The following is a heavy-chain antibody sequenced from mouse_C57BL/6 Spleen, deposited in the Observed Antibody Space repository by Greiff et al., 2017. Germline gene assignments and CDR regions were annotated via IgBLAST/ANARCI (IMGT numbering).Heavy chain of an antibody. V-gene: IGHV14-1*01. D-gene: IGHD2-2*01. CDR1: GFNIKDYY. CDR3: STFYGYDGAPYWCFDV. J-gene: IGHJ1*03. Sequence: EVQLQESGAELVRPGASVKLSCTASGFNIKDYYMHWVKQRPEQGLEWIGRIDPEDGATEYAPKFQGKVTMTADTSSNTAYLQLSSLTSEDTAIXYCSTFYGYDGAPYWCFDVWGTGTTVTVSS. CDR2: IDPEDGAT.